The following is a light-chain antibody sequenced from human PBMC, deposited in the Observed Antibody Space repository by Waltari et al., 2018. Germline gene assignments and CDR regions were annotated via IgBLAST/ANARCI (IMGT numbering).Light chain of an antibody. CDR1: SSDVGKYNL. J-gene: IGLJ3*02. CDR2: AVS. CDR3: CSYVRSTWV. Sequence: QSALTQPASVSGSPGQSITISCTGTSSDVGKYNLVSWYQQHPGKAPKVMIYAVSKRPSGVSNRFSGSKTGNTASLTISGLQAEDEADYYCCSYVRSTWVFGGGTKLTVL. V-gene: IGLV2-23*02.